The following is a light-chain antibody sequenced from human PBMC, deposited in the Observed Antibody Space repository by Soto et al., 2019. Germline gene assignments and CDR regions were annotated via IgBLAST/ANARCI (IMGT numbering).Light chain of an antibody. CDR1: QSINSNY. V-gene: IGKV3-20*01. J-gene: IGKJ4*01. Sequence: EIVLTQSPATLSLSPGERVTLSCRPSQSINSNYLAWYQQKPGQAPRLLIYGASRRATGIPDRFSGSGSGTDFTLTISRLEPEDSAVYYCQQYGSSPSFGGGTKVDIK. CDR3: QQYGSSPS. CDR2: GAS.